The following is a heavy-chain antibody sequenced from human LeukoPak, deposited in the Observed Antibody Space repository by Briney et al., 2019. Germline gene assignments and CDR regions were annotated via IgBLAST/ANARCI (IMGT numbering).Heavy chain of an antibody. CDR2: ISFDGSNK. V-gene: IGHV3-30*18. CDR3: AKDWGNWGYGYYFDH. CDR1: GFTFSTYG. Sequence: GRSLRLSCAASGFTFSTYGMHWVRQAAGKGLEWVAVISFDGSNKYYPDSVKGRFTISRDNSKNTLYLQMNSLRAEDTAVYYCAKDWGNWGYGYYFDHWGQGTLVTVSS. J-gene: IGHJ4*02. D-gene: IGHD7-27*01.